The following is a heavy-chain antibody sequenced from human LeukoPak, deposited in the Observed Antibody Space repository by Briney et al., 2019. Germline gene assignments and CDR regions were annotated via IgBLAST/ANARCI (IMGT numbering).Heavy chain of an antibody. J-gene: IGHJ3*02. Sequence: GGSLRLSCAASGFTFSDYYMSWIRQAPGKGLEWVAVISYDGSNKYYADSVKGRFTISRDNSKNTLYLQMNSLRAEDTAVYYCAKEKSSDSYYDFWSGSSAFDIWGQGTMVTVSS. CDR1: GFTFSDYY. CDR3: AKEKSSDSYYDFWSGSSAFDI. CDR2: ISYDGSNK. V-gene: IGHV3-30*18. D-gene: IGHD3-3*01.